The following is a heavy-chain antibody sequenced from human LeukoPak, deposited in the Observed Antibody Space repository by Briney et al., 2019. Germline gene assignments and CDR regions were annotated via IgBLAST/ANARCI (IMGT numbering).Heavy chain of an antibody. D-gene: IGHD4-17*01. CDR2: ITGGGGST. J-gene: IGHJ5*02. CDR1: GFTFSNYG. V-gene: IGHV3-23*01. CDR3: AKSAAVTTAWFDP. Sequence: PGGSLRLSCAASGFTFSNYGMTWVRQAPGKGLEWVSSITGGGGSTYYADSVKGRFTISRDDSKNTLCLQMNSLRAEDTAVYYCAKSAAVTTAWFDPWGQGTLLTVSS.